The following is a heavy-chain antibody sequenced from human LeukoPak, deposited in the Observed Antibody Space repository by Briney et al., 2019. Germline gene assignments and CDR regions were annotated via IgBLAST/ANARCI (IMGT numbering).Heavy chain of an antibody. J-gene: IGHJ4*02. V-gene: IGHV3-23*01. CDR2: ISGSGGTT. CDR3: AKRTNEGLRYFDS. CDR1: GVTFSSYA. D-gene: IGHD3-16*01. Sequence: PGGPLRLSCAASGVTFSSYAMSWVRHAPAKGLEWVSVISGSGGTTYHADPVKGRFTISRDNSKNTLYLQMNSLRAEDTAVYYCAKRTNEGLRYFDSWGQGTLVTVSS.